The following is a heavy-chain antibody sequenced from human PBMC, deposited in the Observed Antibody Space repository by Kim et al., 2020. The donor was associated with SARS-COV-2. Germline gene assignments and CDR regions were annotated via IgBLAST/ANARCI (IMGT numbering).Heavy chain of an antibody. CDR1: GYSFTSYW. J-gene: IGHJ6*02. Sequence: GESLKISCKGSGYSFTSYWISWVRQMPGKGLEWMGRIDPSDSYTNYSPSFQGHVTISADKSISTAYLQWSSLKASDTAMYYCARQAPVYYYGSGSGPGGMDVWGQGTTVTVSS. D-gene: IGHD3-10*01. CDR3: ARQAPVYYYGSGSGPGGMDV. CDR2: IDPSDSYT. V-gene: IGHV5-10-1*01.